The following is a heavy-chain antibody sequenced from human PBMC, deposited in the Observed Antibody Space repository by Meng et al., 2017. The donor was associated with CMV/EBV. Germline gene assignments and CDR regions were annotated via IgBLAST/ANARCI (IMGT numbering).Heavy chain of an antibody. J-gene: IGHJ6*02. CDR3: AATQPGYRHYYYGMDV. D-gene: IGHD5-12*01. V-gene: IGHV4-39*07. CDR1: GGSISSSSYY. Sequence: SETLSLTCTVSGGSISSSSYYWGWIRQPPGKGLEWIGSIYYSGSTYYNPSLKSRVTISVDTSKNQFSLKLSSVTAADTAVYYCAATQPGYRHYYYGMDVWGQGTTVTVS. CDR2: IYYSGST.